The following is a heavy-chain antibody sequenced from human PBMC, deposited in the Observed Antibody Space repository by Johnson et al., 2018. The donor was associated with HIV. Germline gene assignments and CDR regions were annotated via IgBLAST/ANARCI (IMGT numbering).Heavy chain of an antibody. J-gene: IGHJ3*02. V-gene: IGHV3-30*04. D-gene: IGHD1-14*01. CDR1: GFTFSSYA. CDR3: TTSLPWSLDAFDI. Sequence: QLVESGGGVVQPGRSLRLSCAASGFTFSSYAMHWVRQAPGQGLEWVAVISYDGSNKYYTDSVKGRFTISRDNSNNTPYLQMNSLKTEDTAVYYCTTSLPWSLDAFDIWGQGTMVTVSS. CDR2: ISYDGSNK.